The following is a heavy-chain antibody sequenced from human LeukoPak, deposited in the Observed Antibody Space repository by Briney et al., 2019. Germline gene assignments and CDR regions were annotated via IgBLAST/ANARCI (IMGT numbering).Heavy chain of an antibody. CDR1: GYTFTSYG. V-gene: IGHV1-18*01. D-gene: IGHD2-15*01. CDR2: ISAYNGNT. Sequence: ASVKVSCKAPGYTFTSYGISWVRQAPGHGLEWMGWISAYNGNTNYAQKLQGRVTMTTDTSTSTAYMELRSLRSDDTAVYYCARDRGGYCSGGSCYIFDYWGQGTLVTVSS. J-gene: IGHJ4*02. CDR3: ARDRGGYCSGGSCYIFDY.